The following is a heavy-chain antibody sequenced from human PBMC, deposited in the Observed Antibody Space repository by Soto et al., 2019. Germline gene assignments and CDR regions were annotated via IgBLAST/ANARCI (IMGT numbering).Heavy chain of an antibody. CDR3: ARAYYDTTGNSLDP. Sequence: SETLSLTCTVSGGSISSYYWSWIRQPPGKGLEWIGYIYYSGSTNYNPSLKSRVIISVDTSKNQFSVRLSSVTAADTAVYYCARAYYDTTGNSLDPWGLGTLVTVSS. CDR1: GGSISSYY. V-gene: IGHV4-59*01. CDR2: IYYSGST. J-gene: IGHJ5*02. D-gene: IGHD3-16*01.